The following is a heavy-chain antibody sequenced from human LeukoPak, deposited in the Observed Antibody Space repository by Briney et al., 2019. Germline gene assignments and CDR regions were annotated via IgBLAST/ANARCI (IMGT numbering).Heavy chain of an antibody. CDR3: ASSYYGSGRYGMDV. V-gene: IGHV3-48*02. CDR2: ISSSSTI. Sequence: GGSLRLSCAAFGFTFSSNSMNWVRQAPGKGLEWVSYISSSSTIYYADSVKGRFTISRDNAENSLYLQMNSLRDEDTAVYYCASSYYGSGRYGMDVWGQGTTVTVSS. D-gene: IGHD3-10*01. J-gene: IGHJ6*02. CDR1: GFTFSSNS.